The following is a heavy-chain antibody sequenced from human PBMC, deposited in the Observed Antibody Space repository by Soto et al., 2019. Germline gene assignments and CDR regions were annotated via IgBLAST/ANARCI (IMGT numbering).Heavy chain of an antibody. Sequence: QVQLVQSGAEMKKPGASVKVSCKASGYTFTSYDINWVRQAAGQGPEWMGSVTPRNGDTAFAQKYQGRVTVTSNTSMSTVYMELSSLRSADTAVYYCARGGSYWARRNSFDYWGQGTLVTVSS. V-gene: IGHV1-8*02. CDR2: VTPRNGDT. D-gene: IGHD2-8*02. J-gene: IGHJ4*02. CDR1: GYTFTSYD. CDR3: ARGGSYWARRNSFDY.